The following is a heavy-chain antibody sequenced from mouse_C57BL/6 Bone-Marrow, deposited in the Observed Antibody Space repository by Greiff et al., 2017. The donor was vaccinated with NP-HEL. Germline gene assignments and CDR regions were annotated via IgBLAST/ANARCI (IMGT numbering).Heavy chain of an antibody. CDR2: INSDGGST. V-gene: IGHV5-2*01. Sequence: EVQLVESGGGLVQPGESLKLSCESNEYEFPSHDMSWVRKAPEKRLELVAAINSDGGSTYYPDNMERQVIISRDNTKKTLYLQMSSLRSEDTALYYCARHGTTVVDTVDYWGQGTTLTVSS. J-gene: IGHJ2*01. CDR1: EYEFPSHD. D-gene: IGHD1-1*01. CDR3: ARHGTTVVDTVDY.